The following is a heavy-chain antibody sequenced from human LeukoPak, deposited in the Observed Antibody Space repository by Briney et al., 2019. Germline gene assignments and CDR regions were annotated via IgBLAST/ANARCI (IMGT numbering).Heavy chain of an antibody. CDR3: ARGPRLDSSRKHDY. CDR1: GGSISSGGYS. D-gene: IGHD6-6*01. J-gene: IGHJ4*02. CDR2: IYHSGST. Sequence: PSETLSLTCAVSGGSISSGGYSWSWIRQPPGKGLEWIGYIYHSGSTYYNPSLKSRVTISVDRSKNQFSLKLSSVTAADTAVYYCARGPRLDSSRKHDYWGQGTLVTVSS. V-gene: IGHV4-30-2*01.